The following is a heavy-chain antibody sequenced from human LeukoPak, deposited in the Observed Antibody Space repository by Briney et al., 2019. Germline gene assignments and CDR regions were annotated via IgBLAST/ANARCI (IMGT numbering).Heavy chain of an antibody. V-gene: IGHV3-21*01. CDR3: ARADSSGYDYVDY. CDR2: ISSRGTYI. Sequence: GGSLRLSCAASGFTLSSYSMNWVRQAPGKGLEWVSSISSRGTYIYYADSMKGRFTISRDNAKNSLYLQMNSLGAEDTAVYYCARADSSGYDYVDYWGQGTLVIVSS. CDR1: GFTLSSYS. J-gene: IGHJ4*02. D-gene: IGHD3-22*01.